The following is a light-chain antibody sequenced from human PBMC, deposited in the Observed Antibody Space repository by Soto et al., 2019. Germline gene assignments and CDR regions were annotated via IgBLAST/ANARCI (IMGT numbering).Light chain of an antibody. CDR1: SSDVGGSNY. CDR3: SSYTSSNTLEV. CDR2: EVD. Sequence: HSVLIQPASVSGSPGQSITISCTGTSSDVGGSNYVSWYQHHPHRAPKLLIYEVDYRPSGVSNRFSGSKSGNTASLTISGLQAEDEADYYCSSYTSSNTLEVFGFGTKLTVL. J-gene: IGLJ1*01. V-gene: IGLV2-14*01.